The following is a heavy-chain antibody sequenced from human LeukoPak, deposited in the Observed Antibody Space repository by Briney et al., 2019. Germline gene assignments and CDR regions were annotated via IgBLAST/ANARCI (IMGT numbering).Heavy chain of an antibody. CDR3: ANGPHYQILTGYYKVRSHLDY. D-gene: IGHD3-9*01. Sequence: GGSLRLSCAASGFTFSSYGMHWVRQVPGKGLEWVAFIRFDGTIKHYADSVKGRFTISRDNSKNTLYLQMNSLRAEDTAVYSCANGPHYQILTGYYKVRSHLDYWGQGTLVTVSS. CDR1: GFTFSSYG. J-gene: IGHJ4*02. V-gene: IGHV3-30*02. CDR2: IRFDGTIK.